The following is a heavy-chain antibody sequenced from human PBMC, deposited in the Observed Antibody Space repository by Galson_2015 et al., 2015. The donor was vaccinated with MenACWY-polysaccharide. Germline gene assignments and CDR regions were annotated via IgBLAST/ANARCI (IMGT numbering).Heavy chain of an antibody. CDR1: GGSITNYY. CDR3: ASSRGRWLQFDY. D-gene: IGHD5-24*01. V-gene: IGHV4-59*01. J-gene: IGHJ4*02. CDR2: LYYSGST. Sequence: SETLSLTCTVSGGSITNYYWSWIRQPPGKGLEWIGYLYYSGSTNYNPSLKSRVTISVDTSKNQFSLKLSSVTAADTAVYYCASSRGRWLQFDYWGQGTLVTVSS.